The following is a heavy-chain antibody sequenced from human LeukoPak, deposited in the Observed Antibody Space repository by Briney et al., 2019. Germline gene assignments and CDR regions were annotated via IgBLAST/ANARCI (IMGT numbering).Heavy chain of an antibody. V-gene: IGHV3-23*01. D-gene: IGHD1-26*01. Sequence: GGSLRLSCVASGFTFSRYAMSWVRQAPGKGLEWVSTISGSSGDTYYADSVKGRFAISRDISKNTLYLQMNSLRADDTAIYYCAKDGLVGATDWFDYWGQGTLVTVSS. CDR2: ISGSSGDT. CDR3: AKDGLVGATDWFDY. CDR1: GFTFSRYA. J-gene: IGHJ4*02.